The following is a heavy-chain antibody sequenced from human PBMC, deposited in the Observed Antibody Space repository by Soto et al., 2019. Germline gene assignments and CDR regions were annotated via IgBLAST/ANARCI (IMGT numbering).Heavy chain of an antibody. CDR2: INAGNGNT. V-gene: IGHV1-3*01. Sequence: GASVKVSSKASGYTFTSYAMHWARQAPGQRLEWMGWINAGNGNTKYSQKFQGRVTITRDTSASTAYMELSSLRSEDTAVYYCARGYCSSTSCRNYYYYYMDVWGKGTTVTVSS. CDR1: GYTFTSYA. D-gene: IGHD2-2*01. CDR3: ARGYCSSTSCRNYYYYYMDV. J-gene: IGHJ6*03.